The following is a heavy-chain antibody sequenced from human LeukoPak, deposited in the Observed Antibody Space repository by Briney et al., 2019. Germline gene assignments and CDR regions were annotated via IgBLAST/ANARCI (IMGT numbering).Heavy chain of an antibody. J-gene: IGHJ4*02. CDR1: GFTFSSCG. CDR2: ISYDGSDK. Sequence: TGGSLRLSCAASGFTFSSCGMHWVRQAPGKGLEWVAVISYDGSDKYYADSVKGRFTISRDNSKNSLYLQMNSLRPEDTALYYCAKTRGSGSSSHIDYWGQGTLVTVSS. D-gene: IGHD3-10*01. CDR3: AKTRGSGSSSHIDY. V-gene: IGHV3-30*19.